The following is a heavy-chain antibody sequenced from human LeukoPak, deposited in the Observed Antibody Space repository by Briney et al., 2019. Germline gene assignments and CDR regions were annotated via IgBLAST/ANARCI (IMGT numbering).Heavy chain of an antibody. CDR1: GDSISSYY. CDR3: ARGVSGFSRIFDC. V-gene: IGHV4-59*01. Sequence: SETLSLTCTVSGDSISSYYWSWIRQPPGKELEWIGCIFSSGSTNYKPTLKSRVSISVDTSKKQFSLELSSVTAADTAVYYCARGVSGFSRIFDCWGQGTLVTVSS. CDR2: IFSSGST. J-gene: IGHJ4*02. D-gene: IGHD2-15*01.